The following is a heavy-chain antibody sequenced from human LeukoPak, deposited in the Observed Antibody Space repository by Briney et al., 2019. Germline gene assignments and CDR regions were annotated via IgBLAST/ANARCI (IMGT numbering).Heavy chain of an antibody. CDR2: INHSGST. D-gene: IGHD3-9*01. CDR1: GGSFSGYY. Sequence: SETLSLTCAVYGGSFSGYYWSWIRQPPGKGLEWIGEINHSGSTNYNPSLKSRVTISVDTSKNQFSLKLSSVTAADTTVYYCARAFTYYDILTGYHTYYYYMDVWGKGTTVTISS. V-gene: IGHV4-34*01. CDR3: ARAFTYYDILTGYHTYYYYMDV. J-gene: IGHJ6*03.